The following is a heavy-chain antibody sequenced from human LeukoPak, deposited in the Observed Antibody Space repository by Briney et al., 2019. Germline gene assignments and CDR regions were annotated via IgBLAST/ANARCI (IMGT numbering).Heavy chain of an antibody. J-gene: IGHJ4*02. Sequence: SVKVSCKASGGTFSSYAISWVRQAPGQGLEWMGGIIPIFGTANYAQKFQGRVTITADESTSTAYMELSSLRSEDTAVYYCARGYCSSASCYRVDSFRPRLDYWGQGTLVTVSS. V-gene: IGHV1-69*01. D-gene: IGHD2-2*01. CDR2: IIPIFGTA. CDR3: ARGYCSSASCYRVDSFRPRLDY. CDR1: GGTFSSYA.